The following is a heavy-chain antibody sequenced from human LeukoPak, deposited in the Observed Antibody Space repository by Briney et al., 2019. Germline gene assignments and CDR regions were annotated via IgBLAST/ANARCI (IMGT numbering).Heavy chain of an antibody. CDR1: GFTFSSYG. J-gene: IGHJ4*02. V-gene: IGHV3-23*01. CDR3: AKDRQYQLVWDY. CDR2: ISGSGGST. Sequence: GGSLRLSCAASGFTFSSYGMHWVRQAPGKGLEWVAVISGSGGSTYYADSVKGRFTISRDNSKNTLYLQMNSLRAEDTAVYYCAKDRQYQLVWDYWGQGTLVTVSS. D-gene: IGHD2-2*01.